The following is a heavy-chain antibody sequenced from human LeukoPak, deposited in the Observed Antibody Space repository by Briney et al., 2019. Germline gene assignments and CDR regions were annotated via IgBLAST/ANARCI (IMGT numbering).Heavy chain of an antibody. D-gene: IGHD6-25*01. CDR2: IDGSGTNT. Sequence: GGSLRLSCAGSGFTFSTYGMSCVRQAPGKGLEWVSAIDGSGTNTLYADSVKGRFTISRDNFKNTAYLQMSSLRAADTAIYYCAKRSARPKPFDCWAQGTLVTVSS. V-gene: IGHV3-23*01. CDR1: GFTFSTYG. J-gene: IGHJ4*02. CDR3: AKRSARPKPFDC.